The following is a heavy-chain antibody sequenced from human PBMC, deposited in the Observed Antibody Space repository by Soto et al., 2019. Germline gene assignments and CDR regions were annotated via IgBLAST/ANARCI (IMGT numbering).Heavy chain of an antibody. CDR2: IIPIFGTA. D-gene: IGHD2-2*02. CDR1: GGTFSSYA. CDR3: AAKYCSSTSCYRDDYYYGMDV. V-gene: IGHV1-69*13. Sequence: GASVKVSCKASGGTFSSYAISWVRQAPGQGLEWMGGIIPIFGTANYAQKSQGRVTITADESTSTAYMELSSLRSEDTAVYYCAAKYCSSTSCYRDDYYYGMDVWGQGTTVTVSS. J-gene: IGHJ6*02.